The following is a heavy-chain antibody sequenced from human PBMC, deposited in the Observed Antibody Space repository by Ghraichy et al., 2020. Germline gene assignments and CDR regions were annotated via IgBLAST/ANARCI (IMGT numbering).Heavy chain of an antibody. CDR2: IIPIFGTA. J-gene: IGHJ4*02. D-gene: IGHD2-21*02. CDR1: GGTFSSYA. CDR3: ARGKHIVVVTASSPRAEFDY. V-gene: IGHV1-69*05. Sequence: SVKVSCKASGGTFSSYAISWVRQAPGQGLEWMGGIIPIFGTANYAQKFQGRVTITTDESTSTAYMELSSLRSEDTAVYYCARGKHIVVVTASSPRAEFDYWGQGTLVTVSS.